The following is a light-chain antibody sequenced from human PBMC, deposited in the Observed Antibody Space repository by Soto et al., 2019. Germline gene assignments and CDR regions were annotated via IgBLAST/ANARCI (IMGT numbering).Light chain of an antibody. CDR1: QSISIIF. CDR3: QQRINWPRT. J-gene: IGKJ1*01. Sequence: EIVLTQSPGTLSLSPGERATLSCRASQSISIIFLAWYQQKPGQAPRLVLYGASGRATGIPDRFSGSGSGTDFTLTITSLEPEDFAAYYCQQRINWPRTFGQGTKVDI. CDR2: GAS. V-gene: IGKV3D-20*02.